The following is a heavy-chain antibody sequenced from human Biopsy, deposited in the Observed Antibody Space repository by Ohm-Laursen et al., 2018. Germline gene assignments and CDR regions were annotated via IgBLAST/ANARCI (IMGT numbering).Heavy chain of an antibody. CDR2: INRYCGFT. CDR1: GFMFAVFG. Sequence: SLRLSCAASGFMFAVFGMHWVWQAPGKGLEWVSGINRYCGFTSYADSVKGRFIISRDNAKNTLFLQMNSLRADDTAHYYCVKGRGYVSGCSSGYDYWGQGTLVTVSS. V-gene: IGHV3-9*01. D-gene: IGHD5-12*01. J-gene: IGHJ4*02. CDR3: VKGRGYVSGCSSGYDY.